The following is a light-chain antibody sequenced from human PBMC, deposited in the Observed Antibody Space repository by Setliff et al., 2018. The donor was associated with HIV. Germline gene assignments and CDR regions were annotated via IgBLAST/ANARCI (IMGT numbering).Light chain of an antibody. V-gene: IGLV1-40*01. CDR1: NSNIGAGYD. J-gene: IGLJ3*02. CDR3: QSYDTRLSGSRV. CDR2: ANN. Sequence: VLTQPPSVSGAPGQRVTISCTGNNSNIGAGYDVHWYQQLPGTAPKLLIYANNNRPSGVPDRFSGSNSGSSASLAITGLQAEDEGDYYCQSYDTRLSGSRVFGGGTQLTVL.